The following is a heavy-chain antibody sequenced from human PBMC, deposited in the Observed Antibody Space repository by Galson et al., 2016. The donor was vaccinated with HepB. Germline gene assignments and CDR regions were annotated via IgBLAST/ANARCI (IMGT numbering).Heavy chain of an antibody. CDR1: GFVVRTNY. CDR3: VRDVKA. J-gene: IGHJ4*02. Sequence: SLRLSCAASGFVVRTNYMSWVRQAPGKGLEWVSVIYSGGDAYYADSVNGRFAISRDNSKNTLYLQMNNLRADDTAIYYCVRDVKAWGQGTLVTVSS. CDR2: IYSGGDA. V-gene: IGHV3-53*01.